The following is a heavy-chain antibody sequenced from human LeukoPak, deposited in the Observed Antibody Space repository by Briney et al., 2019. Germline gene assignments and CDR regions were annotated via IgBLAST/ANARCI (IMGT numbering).Heavy chain of an antibody. V-gene: IGHV1-69*05. Sequence: GASVKVSCKASGGTFSSYAISWVRQAPGQGLEWMGGIIPIFGTANYARKFQGRVTITTDESTSTAYMELSSLRSEDTAAYYCAREGSAYYYDSSDYYPTYYFDYWGQGTLVTVSS. J-gene: IGHJ4*02. CDR3: AREGSAYYYDSSDYYPTYYFDY. CDR1: GGTFSSYA. D-gene: IGHD3-22*01. CDR2: IIPIFGTA.